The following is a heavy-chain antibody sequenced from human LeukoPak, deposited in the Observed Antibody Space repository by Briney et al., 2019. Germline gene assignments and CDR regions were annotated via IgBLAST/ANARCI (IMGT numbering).Heavy chain of an antibody. CDR3: TRDGGSFCDFDY. CDR1: GFSFRNYA. D-gene: IGHD1-26*01. Sequence: GGSLRLSCVASGFSFRNYAIHWVRQAPGKGLEYVSVINTNGRITYYADSVKGRFTISRDNSKNTAYLQMGSLRGEDMAVYYCTRDGGSFCDFDYWGQGALVTVSS. V-gene: IGHV3-64*02. J-gene: IGHJ4*02. CDR2: INTNGRIT.